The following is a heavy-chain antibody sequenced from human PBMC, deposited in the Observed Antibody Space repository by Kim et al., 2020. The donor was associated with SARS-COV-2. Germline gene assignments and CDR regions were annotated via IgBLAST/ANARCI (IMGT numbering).Heavy chain of an antibody. Sequence: ASVKVSCKASGYIFTTYAMHWVRQAPGQRLEWMGWVNAGNADTKYSQKFQGRVTISRDTSASTVYMELSSLTSEDTAMYYRARGPEWKVLLGADYFQHWGQGTLVTVSS. CDR3: ARGPEWKVLLGADYFQH. CDR2: VNAGNADT. CDR1: GYIFTTYA. J-gene: IGHJ1*01. D-gene: IGHD1-26*01. V-gene: IGHV1-3*01.